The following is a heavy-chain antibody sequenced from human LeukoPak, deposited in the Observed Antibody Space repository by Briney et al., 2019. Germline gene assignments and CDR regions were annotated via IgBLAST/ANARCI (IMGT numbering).Heavy chain of an antibody. CDR1: GGSFSGYY. Sequence: PSETLSLTCAVYGGSFSGYYWSWIRQPPGKRLEWIGEINHSGSTNCNPSLKSRVTISVDTSKNQFSLKLSSVTAADTAVYYCARSDYCSSTSCYTSRQAVRYNWFDPWGQGTLVTVSS. CDR3: ARSDYCSSTSCYTSRQAVRYNWFDP. CDR2: INHSGST. J-gene: IGHJ5*02. D-gene: IGHD2-2*02. V-gene: IGHV4-34*01.